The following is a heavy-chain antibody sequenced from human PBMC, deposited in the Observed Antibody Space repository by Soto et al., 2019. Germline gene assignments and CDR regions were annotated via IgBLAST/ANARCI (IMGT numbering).Heavy chain of an antibody. Sequence: YGPTVVNAXRTLRLPCPYYGFSLSTSGEAVGWVRQPPGKALEWLGLIYWDDDQRYSPPLRSRLTLTKDTSKHQVVLRMTNMDPVDTGTYYCGHQSLDGYHFDYWGQGTLVTVSS. J-gene: IGHJ4*02. CDR1: GFSLSTSGEA. D-gene: IGHD5-12*01. V-gene: IGHV2-5*02. CDR3: GHQSLDGYHFDY. CDR2: IYWDDDQ.